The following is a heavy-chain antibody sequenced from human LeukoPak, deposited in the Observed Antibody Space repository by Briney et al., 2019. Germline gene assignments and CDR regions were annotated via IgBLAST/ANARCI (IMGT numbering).Heavy chain of an antibody. CDR2: IHYTGDT. V-gene: IGHV4-59*08. CDR3: ARHDTRGGAFDI. J-gene: IGHJ3*02. D-gene: IGHD3-10*01. CDR1: GDSISSYY. Sequence: SETLSLTCTVSGDSISSYYWSWIRQPPGRGLEWIAYIHYTGDTNYNPSLKSRVTISVDTSKKQFSLKLSSVTAADTGVYYCARHDTRGGAFDIWGQGTMVTVSS.